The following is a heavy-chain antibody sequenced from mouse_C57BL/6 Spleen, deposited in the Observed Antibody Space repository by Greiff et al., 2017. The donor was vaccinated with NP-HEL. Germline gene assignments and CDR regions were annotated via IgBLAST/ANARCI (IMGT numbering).Heavy chain of an antibody. V-gene: IGHV2-5*01. CDR3: AKNQEYGGSHWYFDV. J-gene: IGHJ1*03. CDR1: GFSLTSYG. CDR2: IWRGGST. Sequence: QVQLQQSGPGLVQPSQSLSITCTVSGFSLTSYGVHWVRQSPGKGLEWLGVIWRGGSTDYNAAFMSRLSITKDNTKSQVFFKMNSLQADDTAVYSCAKNQEYGGSHWYFDVWGTGTTVTVSS. D-gene: IGHD1-1*02.